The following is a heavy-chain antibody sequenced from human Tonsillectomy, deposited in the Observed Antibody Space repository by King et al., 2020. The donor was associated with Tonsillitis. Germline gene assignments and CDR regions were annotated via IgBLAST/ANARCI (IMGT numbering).Heavy chain of an antibody. J-gene: IGHJ4*02. CDR2: ISWDTITI. D-gene: IGHD3-16*01. CDR1: GFTFDDYA. CDR3: AKGGLGFDY. Sequence: QLVQSGGGLVQPGGSLRLSCAASGFTFDDYAMHWVRQAPGKGLEWVSGISWDTITIGYADSVKGRFTISRNNAKTSLYLQMSSLIPEDPALYYCAKGGLGFDYWGQGTLVTVSS. V-gene: IGHV3-9*01.